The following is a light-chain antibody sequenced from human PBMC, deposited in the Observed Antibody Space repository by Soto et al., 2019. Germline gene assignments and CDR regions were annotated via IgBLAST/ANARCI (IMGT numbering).Light chain of an antibody. J-gene: IGKJ5*01. CDR2: GAY. CDR1: QSVSSN. CDR3: QPSYSTPFT. Sequence: EIVMTQSPATLSVSPGGRATLSCSASQSVSSNLAWYQQKPGQAARLLIYGAYTRATGIPARFSGSGSGTEFTLTISSLQPEDFATYYCQPSYSTPFTVGLGTRLDIK. V-gene: IGKV3-15*01.